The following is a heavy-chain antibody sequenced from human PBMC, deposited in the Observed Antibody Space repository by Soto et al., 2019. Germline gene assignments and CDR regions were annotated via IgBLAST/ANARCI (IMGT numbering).Heavy chain of an antibody. CDR2: INAYNGNT. V-gene: IGHV1-18*01. Sequence: GASVKVSCKASGYSFTRYGIVWARQAPGQGLEWMGWINAYNGNTNYAQNLQGRLTLTTDTSTTTAYMELRSLRSNDTAIYYCAMVDVYVTPSPQDVWGQGTMVTVSS. CDR3: AMVDVYVTPSPQDV. CDR1: GYSFTRYG. D-gene: IGHD3-16*01. J-gene: IGHJ6*02.